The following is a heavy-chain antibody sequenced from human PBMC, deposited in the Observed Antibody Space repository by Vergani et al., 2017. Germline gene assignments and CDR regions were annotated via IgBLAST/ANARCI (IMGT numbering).Heavy chain of an antibody. CDR2: ISYDGSNK. V-gene: IGHV3-30*18. CDR1: GFTFSSYG. D-gene: IGHD1-26*01. J-gene: IGHJ6*02. CDR3: AKDLPRGVSLGELGFYQNYYYYGMDV. Sequence: QVQLVESGGGVVQPGRSLRLSCAASGFTFSSYGMHWVRQAPGKGLEWVAVISYDGSNKYYADSVKGRFTISRDNSKNTLYLQMNSLRAEDTAVYYCAKDLPRGVSLGELGFYQNYYYYGMDVWGQGTTVTVSS.